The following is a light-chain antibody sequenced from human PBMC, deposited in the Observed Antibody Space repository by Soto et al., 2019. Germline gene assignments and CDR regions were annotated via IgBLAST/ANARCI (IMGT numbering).Light chain of an antibody. CDR2: RNN. Sequence: QSVLTQPPSASGTPGQRVTISCSGSSSNIGSDYVYWYQQFPGTAPKLLIYRNNQRPSGVPDRFSGSNSGTSASLAISGLRSEDEADYYCAAWDDSLSGYVFGTGTKLTVL. V-gene: IGLV1-47*01. J-gene: IGLJ1*01. CDR3: AAWDDSLSGYV. CDR1: SSNIGSDY.